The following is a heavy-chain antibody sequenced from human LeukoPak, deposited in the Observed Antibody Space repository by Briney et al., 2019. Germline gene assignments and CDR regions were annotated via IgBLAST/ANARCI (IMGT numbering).Heavy chain of an antibody. CDR3: ARDQYDTWSRRGNFDS. CDR1: GFTFGKYW. Sequence: GGSLRLSCVASGFTFGKYWMSWVRQAPGKGLEWVANIKLDGSEKNYVDSVKGRFAISRDNTKNSLYLQMNSLRVEDTAVFYCARDQYDTWSRRGNFDSWGQGTLVIVSS. V-gene: IGHV3-7*03. J-gene: IGHJ4*02. D-gene: IGHD3-3*01. CDR2: IKLDGSEK.